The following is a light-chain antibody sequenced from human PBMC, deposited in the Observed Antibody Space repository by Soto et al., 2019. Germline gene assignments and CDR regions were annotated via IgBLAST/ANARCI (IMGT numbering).Light chain of an antibody. CDR2: ATS. V-gene: IGKV3-20*01. CDR1: QSISRTY. CDR3: QQYGRSGT. J-gene: IGKJ1*01. Sequence: NVLTQSPGSLSFSAWQRSTLSFGASQSISRTYLAWYQQKPVQAPRLLIYATSSRATGIPDRFSGSGSGTDFTLTISRLEPEDFAVYYCQQYGRSGTFGQGTKVDI.